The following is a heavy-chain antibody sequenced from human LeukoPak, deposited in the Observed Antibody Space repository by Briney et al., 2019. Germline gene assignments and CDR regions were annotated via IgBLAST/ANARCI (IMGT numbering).Heavy chain of an antibody. CDR3: ARCTASCYANAFDV. V-gene: IGHV3-23*01. CDR2: INGGGDDT. D-gene: IGHD2-2*01. CDR1: GFTFKNNA. J-gene: IGHJ3*01. Sequence: GGSLRLSCAASGFTFKNNAMTWVRQAPGKGLEWVSAINGGGDDTEYADSVKGRFPISRANSKNTLYLQMNSLRPEDTAVYYCARCTASCYANAFDVWGQGTLLTVSS.